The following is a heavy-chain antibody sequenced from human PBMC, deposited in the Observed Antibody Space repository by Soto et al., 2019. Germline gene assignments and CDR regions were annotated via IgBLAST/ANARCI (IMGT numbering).Heavy chain of an antibody. V-gene: IGHV4-34*01. J-gene: IGHJ6*02. CDR2: INHSGST. Sequence: SETLSLTCAVYGGSFSGCYWSWIRQPPGQGLEWIGEINHSGSTNYNLSLKSRVTISVDTSKNQFSLKLSSVTAADTAVYYCATGRRYGVWSGYRQLYGMDGRGQRTKVTVAS. CDR3: ATGRRYGVWSGYRQLYGMDG. D-gene: IGHD3-3*01. CDR1: GGSFSGCY.